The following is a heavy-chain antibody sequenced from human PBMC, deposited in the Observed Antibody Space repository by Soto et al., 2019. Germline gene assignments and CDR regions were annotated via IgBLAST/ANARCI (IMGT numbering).Heavy chain of an antibody. CDR2: ISYNSGSV. V-gene: IGHV3-9*01. D-gene: IGHD3-3*01. Sequence: EVQLVESGGGLVQPGNSLRLSCAGSGFTFDDYAMHWVRQAPGKGLEWVSGISYNSGSVGYADSVSGRFTISRDRAKKSPYLEMNSLKTEHTAFYCCSISNVGFWSGYYSARAFDHWGQGTLVTVSS. CDR3: SISNVGFWSGYYSARAFDH. CDR1: GFTFDDYA. J-gene: IGHJ4*02.